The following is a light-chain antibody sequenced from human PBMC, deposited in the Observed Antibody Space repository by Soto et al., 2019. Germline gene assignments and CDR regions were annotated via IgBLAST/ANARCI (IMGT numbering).Light chain of an antibody. V-gene: IGKV3-11*02. CDR2: DAS. J-gene: IGKJ5*01. CDR3: QHRRNWPLIT. CDR1: QSVDSN. Sequence: EIVLTQAPATLSLSPGERATLSCRASQSVDSNLAWFQQKPGQAPRLLIYDASNRATGIPARFSGSGSGRDFTLTISSLEPEDFAVYYCQHRRNWPLITFGQGTRLEIK.